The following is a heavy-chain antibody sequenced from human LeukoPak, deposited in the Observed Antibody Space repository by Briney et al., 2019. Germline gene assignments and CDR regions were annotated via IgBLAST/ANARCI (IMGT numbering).Heavy chain of an antibody. CDR1: GDSVSSNSAA. V-gene: IGHV6-1*01. J-gene: IGHJ4*02. Sequence: SQTLSLTCAISGDSVSSNSAAWNWIRQSPSRGLEWLGRTYYRSKWHTYYAASVKSRIAINRDTSKNQFSLQLNSVTPEDTAVYYCARSTGPIDYWGQGTLVTDSS. CDR3: ARSTGPIDY. CDR2: TYYRSKWHT. D-gene: IGHD1-1*01.